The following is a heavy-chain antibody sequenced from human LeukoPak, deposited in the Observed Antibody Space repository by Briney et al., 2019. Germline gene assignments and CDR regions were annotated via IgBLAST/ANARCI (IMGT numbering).Heavy chain of an antibody. D-gene: IGHD5-18*01. CDR1: GGSISSGGYS. CDR2: IYYSGST. V-gene: IGHV4-31*03. CDR3: VRGLQLHDY. Sequence: SETLSLTCTVSGGSISSGGYSWSWIRQHPGKGLEWIGYIYYSGSTYYNPSLKSRVTISVDTSKNQFSLKLSSVTAADTAVYYCVRGLQLHDYWGRGTLVTVSS. J-gene: IGHJ4*02.